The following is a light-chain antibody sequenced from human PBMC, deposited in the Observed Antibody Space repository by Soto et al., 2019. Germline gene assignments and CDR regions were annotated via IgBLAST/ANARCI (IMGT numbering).Light chain of an antibody. Sequence: DIQMTQSPSSLSASIGDRVTITCRASQSISNYLNWYQQKAGKAPKLLIYAASSLQSGVPSRFSGSGFGTDFTLTIFSLQPEDFATYYCQQSYSTLQYTFGQGTTLEIK. J-gene: IGKJ2*01. CDR3: QQSYSTLQYT. CDR1: QSISNY. V-gene: IGKV1-39*01. CDR2: AAS.